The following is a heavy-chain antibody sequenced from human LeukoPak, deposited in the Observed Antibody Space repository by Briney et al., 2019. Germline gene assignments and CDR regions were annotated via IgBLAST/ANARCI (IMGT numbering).Heavy chain of an antibody. D-gene: IGHD5-18*01. CDR1: GFSFSIYW. J-gene: IGHJ5*02. CDR3: ARDDAGYSYDPRGWFDP. Sequence: PGGSLRLSCAAPGFSFSIYWMHWVRQAPGKGLVCVSRIYIDGSSTSYADSLKGRFTLSRDKAKNTLYLKKNTLRAQDTAVYYCARDDAGYSYDPRGWFDPWGQGTLVTVSS. V-gene: IGHV3-74*01. CDR2: IYIDGSST.